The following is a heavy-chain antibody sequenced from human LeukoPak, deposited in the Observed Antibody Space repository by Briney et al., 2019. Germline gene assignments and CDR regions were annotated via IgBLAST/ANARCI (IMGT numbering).Heavy chain of an antibody. J-gene: IGHJ4*02. D-gene: IGHD5-24*01. V-gene: IGHV3-74*01. CDR1: GFTFDDYG. CDR3: ARGTGYKVFDC. CDR2: IRSDGIIT. Sequence: GGSLRLSCAASGFTFDDYGMSWVRQAPGKGLVWVSRIRSDGIITSYADSVKGRFTISRDNAKNTLYLQMNSLRVEDTAVYYCARGTGYKVFDCWGQGTLVTVSS.